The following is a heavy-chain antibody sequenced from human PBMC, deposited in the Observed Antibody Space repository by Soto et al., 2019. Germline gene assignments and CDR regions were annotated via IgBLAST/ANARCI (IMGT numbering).Heavy chain of an antibody. J-gene: IGHJ4*02. V-gene: IGHV4-59*01. CDR2: IYNSGTT. Sequence: SETLSLTCTVSGGSITSDYWTWIRQPPGKGLEYIGYIYNSGTTNYNPSLKSRVTISIDTSKNQFSLKLSSVTTADTAVYFCARGPHPYFDSSGRHYYFDYWGQGTLVTVSS. CDR3: ARGPHPYFDSSGRHYYFDY. D-gene: IGHD3-22*01. CDR1: GGSITSDY.